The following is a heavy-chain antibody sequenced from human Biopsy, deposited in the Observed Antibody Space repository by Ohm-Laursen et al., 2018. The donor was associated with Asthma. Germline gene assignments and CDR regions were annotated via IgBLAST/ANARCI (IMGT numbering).Heavy chain of an antibody. CDR3: ARGYSGSDRIVYYYSGLEV. CDR2: LIPVLGTP. J-gene: IGHJ6*02. V-gene: IGHV1-69*13. Sequence: SVKVSCKASGDSSSNYAINWVRQAPGQGLEWMGGLIPVLGTPDHAQMFEGRVTITADESTSTAYMELSSLSSEDTAVYYCARGYSGSDRIVYYYSGLEVWGQGTTVTV. D-gene: IGHD5-12*01. CDR1: GDSSSNYA.